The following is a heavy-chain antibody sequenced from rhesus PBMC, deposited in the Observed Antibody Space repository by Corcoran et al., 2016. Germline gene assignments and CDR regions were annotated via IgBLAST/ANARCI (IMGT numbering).Heavy chain of an antibody. CDR3: AREGGYYPRFDY. V-gene: IGHV1-111*02. Sequence: EVQLVQSGAEVKKPGASVKIACKASGYTFTDHYLTWVRQAPGKGPEWMGRVIPEDGEAYYAQKFQDRSTITADMSTDTAYMELSSLRSEDPAVYYCAREGGYYPRFDYWGQGVLVPVSS. CDR1: GYTFTDHY. J-gene: IGHJ4*01. CDR2: VIPEDGEA. D-gene: IGHD3-28*01.